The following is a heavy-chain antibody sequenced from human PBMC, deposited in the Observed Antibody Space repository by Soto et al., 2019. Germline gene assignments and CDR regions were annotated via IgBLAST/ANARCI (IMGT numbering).Heavy chain of an antibody. J-gene: IGHJ6*01. D-gene: IGHD3-22*01. Sequence: GGSLKLSCAASGFTFSRHAMNWVRQAPGKGLEWASVISGSVGSTYYADSVKGRFIISRDNSKNTLYLQMNSLRAEDTAFYYCAKDSDYNASSGYYPWYDGMDVWGLGAAVTV. CDR2: ISGSVGST. CDR1: GFTFSRHA. V-gene: IGHV3-23*01. CDR3: AKDSDYNASSGYYPWYDGMDV.